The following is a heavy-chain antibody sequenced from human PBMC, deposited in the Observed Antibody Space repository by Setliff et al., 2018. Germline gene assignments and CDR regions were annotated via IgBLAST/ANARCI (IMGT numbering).Heavy chain of an antibody. J-gene: IGHJ4*02. Sequence: RASVKVSCKASGYTFTSYAMHWVRQAPGQRLEWMGWINAGNGNTKYSQKFQGRVTITRDTSASTAYMELSSLRSEDTAVYYCAREYYYDSSGYSYYFDCWGQGTLVTVSS. CDR1: GYTFTSYA. CDR3: AREYYYDSSGYSYYFDC. CDR2: INAGNGNT. V-gene: IGHV1-3*01. D-gene: IGHD3-22*01.